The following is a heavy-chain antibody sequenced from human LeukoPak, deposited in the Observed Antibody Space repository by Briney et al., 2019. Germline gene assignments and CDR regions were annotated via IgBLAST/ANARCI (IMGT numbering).Heavy chain of an antibody. J-gene: IGHJ4*02. CDR1: RFTFSSYA. D-gene: IGHD3-16*01. V-gene: IGHV3-23*01. Sequence: PGGSLRLSCAASRFTFSSYAMSWVRQAPGKGLEWASGISGDGGSTYYADSVKGRFTISRDNSKNTLYLQMNSLRAEDTAVYYCAKDRHDYVWGSYDEYYFDYWGQGTLVTVSS. CDR2: ISGDGGST. CDR3: AKDRHDYVWGSYDEYYFDY.